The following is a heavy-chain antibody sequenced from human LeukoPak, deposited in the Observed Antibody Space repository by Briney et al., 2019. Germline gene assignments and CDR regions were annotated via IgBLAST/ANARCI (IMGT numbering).Heavy chain of an antibody. J-gene: IGHJ4*02. Sequence: GGSLRLSCAASGFTVSSNYMSWVRQAPGKGLEWVSAISGSGGSTYYADSVKGRFTISRDNSKNTLYLQMNSLRAEDTAVYYCAKATGGYYDSSGYYSFDYWGQGTLVTVSS. V-gene: IGHV3-23*01. CDR1: GFTVSSNY. CDR3: AKATGGYYDSSGYYSFDY. CDR2: ISGSGGST. D-gene: IGHD3-22*01.